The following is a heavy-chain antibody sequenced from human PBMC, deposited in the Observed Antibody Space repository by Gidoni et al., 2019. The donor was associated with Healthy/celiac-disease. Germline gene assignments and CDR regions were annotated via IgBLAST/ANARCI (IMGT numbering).Heavy chain of an antibody. V-gene: IGHV3-15*01. J-gene: IGHJ4*02. Sequence: EVQLVESGGGLVQPGWSLRLSCAASGFTSSNAWLSWVRQAPGKGLEWVGRIKRKTDGGTTDYAAPVKGRFTISRDDSKNTLYLQMNSLKTEDAAVYYCTTDRELDTAMVPYYFDYWGQGTLVTVSS. CDR2: IKRKTDGGTT. D-gene: IGHD5-18*01. CDR3: TTDRELDTAMVPYYFDY. CDR1: GFTSSNAW.